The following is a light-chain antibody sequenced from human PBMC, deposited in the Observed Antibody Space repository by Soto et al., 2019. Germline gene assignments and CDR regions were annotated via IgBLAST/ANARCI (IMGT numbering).Light chain of an antibody. J-gene: IGLJ1*01. CDR1: SKDVGDYNF. Sequence: QSALTEPASVSGSPGQSITISCTGTSKDVGDYNFVSWYQQHPGKAPKVMIYDVIKRPSGVSNRFSGSKSGNTASLTISGLQAEDEADYYCSSYTGSSTYVFGTGTKVTVL. V-gene: IGLV2-14*03. CDR3: SSYTGSSTYV. CDR2: DVI.